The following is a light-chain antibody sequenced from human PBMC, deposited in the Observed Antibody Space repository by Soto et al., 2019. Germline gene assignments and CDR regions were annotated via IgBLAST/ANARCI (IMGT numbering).Light chain of an antibody. Sequence: QSALTQPASVSGSPGQSITISCTGSSSDIGDYKYVSWYKQHPGKAPKLMIYDVSNRPSGVSNRFSGPKSGNTASLTISGLQAEDEADYYCSSYTSTNFVIFGGGTKLTVL. CDR3: SSYTSTNFVI. J-gene: IGLJ2*01. V-gene: IGLV2-14*01. CDR1: SSDIGDYKY. CDR2: DVS.